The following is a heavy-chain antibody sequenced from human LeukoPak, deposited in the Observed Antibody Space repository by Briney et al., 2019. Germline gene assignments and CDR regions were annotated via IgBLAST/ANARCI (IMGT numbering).Heavy chain of an antibody. Sequence: GGSLRLSCAASGFTFSSYGMHWVRQAPGKGLEWVAFIRYDGSNKYYADSVKGRFTISRDNAKNSLYLQMNSLRAEDTAVYYCARDRVWGRHDAFDIWGQGTMVTVSS. J-gene: IGHJ3*02. CDR3: ARDRVWGRHDAFDI. D-gene: IGHD7-27*01. V-gene: IGHV3-30*02. CDR2: IRYDGSNK. CDR1: GFTFSSYG.